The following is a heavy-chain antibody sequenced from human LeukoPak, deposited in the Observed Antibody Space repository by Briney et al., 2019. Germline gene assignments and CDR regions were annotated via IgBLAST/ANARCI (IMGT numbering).Heavy chain of an antibody. Sequence: SETLSLTCTVSGGSISSSSYYWGWIRQPPGKGLEWIGSIYYSGSTYYNPSLKSRVTISVDTSKNQFSLKLSSVTAADTAVHYCARRGDIAAAVSYYYYYMDVWGKGTTVTVSS. J-gene: IGHJ6*03. V-gene: IGHV4-39*01. CDR3: ARRGDIAAAVSYYYYYMDV. CDR2: IYYSGST. CDR1: GGSISSSSYY. D-gene: IGHD6-13*01.